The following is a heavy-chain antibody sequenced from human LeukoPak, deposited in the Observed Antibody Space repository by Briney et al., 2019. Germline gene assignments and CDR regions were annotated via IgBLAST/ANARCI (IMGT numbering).Heavy chain of an antibody. J-gene: IGHJ4*02. CDR1: GGTFSSYA. CDR2: IIPIFGTA. V-gene: IGHV1-69*13. D-gene: IGHD6-13*01. CDR3: ARGQGQQLLDPFDY. Sequence: GASVKVSCKASGGTFSSYAISWVRPAPGQGLEWMGGIIPIFGTANYAQKFQGRVTITADESTSTAYMARSSLRSEDTAVSYCARGQGQQLLDPFDYCGQGPLVTVSS.